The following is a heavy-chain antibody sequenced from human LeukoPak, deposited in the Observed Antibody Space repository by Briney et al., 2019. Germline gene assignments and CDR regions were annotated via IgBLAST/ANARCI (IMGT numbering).Heavy chain of an antibody. J-gene: IGHJ4*02. CDR1: GGSISSSSYY. CDR2: IYYSGST. Sequence: SETLSLTCTVSGGSISSSSYYWGWIRQPPGEGLEWIGSIYYSGSTYYNPSLKSRVTISVDTSKNQFSLKLSSVTAADTAVYYCAKSPSLGQQYFDSWGQGILVTVSS. D-gene: IGHD1/OR15-1a*01. V-gene: IGHV4-39*01. CDR3: AKSPSLGQQYFDS.